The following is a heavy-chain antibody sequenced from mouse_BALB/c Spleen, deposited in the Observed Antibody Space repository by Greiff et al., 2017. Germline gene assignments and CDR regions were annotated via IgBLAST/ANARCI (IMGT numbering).Heavy chain of an antibody. CDR1: GYTFTSYW. V-gene: IGHV1-87*01. CDR3: AREGYFDV. CDR2: IYPGDGDT. Sequence: VHLVESGAELARPGASVKLSCKASGYTFTSYWMQWVKQRPGQGLEWIGAIYPGDGDTRYTQKFKGKATLTADKSSSTAYMQLSSLASEDSAVYYCAREGYFDVWGAGTTVTVSS. J-gene: IGHJ1*01.